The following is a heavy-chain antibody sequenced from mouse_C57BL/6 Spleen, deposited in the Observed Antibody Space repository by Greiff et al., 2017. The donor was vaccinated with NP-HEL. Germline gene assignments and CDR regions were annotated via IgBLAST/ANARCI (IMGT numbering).Heavy chain of an antibody. Sequence: EVKLVESGEGLVKPGGSLKLSCAASGFTFSSYAMSWVRQTPEKRLVWVAYISSCGDYIYYADTVKGRFTISRDNARNTLYLQKSSLKSEDTAMYYCTRDPTTGDFDYWGQGTTLTVSS. CDR1: GFTFSSYA. V-gene: IGHV5-9-1*02. CDR2: ISSCGDYI. J-gene: IGHJ2*01. CDR3: TRDPTTGDFDY. D-gene: IGHD1-1*01.